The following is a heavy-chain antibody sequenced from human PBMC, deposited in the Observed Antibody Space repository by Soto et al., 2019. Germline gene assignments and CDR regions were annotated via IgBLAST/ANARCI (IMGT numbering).Heavy chain of an antibody. CDR1: GGSINTYF. J-gene: IGHJ3*01. CDR3: AREVLPGLPAL. D-gene: IGHD2-15*01. V-gene: IGHV4-4*07. CDR2: INNSGST. Sequence: QVQLEESGPGLVKASETLSLTCTVSGGSINTYFWSWRRQSAGKGLVWVGRINNSGSTNYNTSLRGRVFMSVDRSKDQFSLNLNSVTAADTAMYYCAREVLPGLPALWGQGTMVIVSS.